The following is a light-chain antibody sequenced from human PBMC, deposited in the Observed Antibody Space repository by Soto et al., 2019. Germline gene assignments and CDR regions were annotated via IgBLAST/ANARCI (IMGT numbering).Light chain of an antibody. CDR2: DAS. Sequence: DIQMTQSPSILSASVGDRVTITCRASQSISSWLAWYQQKPGKAPKLLIYDASSLESGAPSRFSGSESGTEFTLTISNLHPEDFATYYCLQHNSYPWTFGQGTKVDI. CDR3: LQHNSYPWT. J-gene: IGKJ1*01. CDR1: QSISSW. V-gene: IGKV1-5*01.